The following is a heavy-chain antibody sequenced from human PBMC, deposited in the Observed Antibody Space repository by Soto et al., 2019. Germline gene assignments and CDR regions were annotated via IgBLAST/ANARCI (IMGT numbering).Heavy chain of an antibody. CDR2: ISGSGGST. V-gene: IGHV3-23*01. CDR3: AKDGRGKGGPITPPERFDY. J-gene: IGHJ4*02. D-gene: IGHD3-3*01. Sequence: PGDSLRLSFTTSGFTFRSYAMSWVRQAPGKGLEWVSAISGSGGSTYYADSVKGRFTISRDNSKNTLYLQMNSLRAEDTAVYYCAKDGRGKGGPITPPERFDYWGQGT. CDR1: GFTFRSYA.